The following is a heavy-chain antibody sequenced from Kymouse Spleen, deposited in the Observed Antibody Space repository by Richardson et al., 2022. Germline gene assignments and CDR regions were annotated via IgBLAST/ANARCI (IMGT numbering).Heavy chain of an antibody. D-gene: IGHD3-10*01. CDR2: INHSGST. CDR3: ARQYYYGSGSYYKGWFDP. CDR1: GGSFSGYY. Sequence: QVQLQQWGAGLLKPSETLSLTCAVYGGSFSGYYWSWIRQPPGKGLEWIGEINHSGSTNYNPSLKSRVTISVDTSKNQFSLKLSSVTAADTAVYYCARQYYYGSGSYYKGWFDPWGQGTLVTVSS. J-gene: IGHJ5*02. V-gene: IGHV4-34*01.